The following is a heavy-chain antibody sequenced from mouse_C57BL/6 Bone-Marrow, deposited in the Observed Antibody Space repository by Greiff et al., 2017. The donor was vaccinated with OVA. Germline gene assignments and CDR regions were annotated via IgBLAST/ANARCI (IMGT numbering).Heavy chain of an antibody. CDR1: GYTFTSYW. Sequence: VQLQQPGAELVKPGASVKLSCKASGYTFTSYWMHWVKQRPGQGLEWIGMIHPNSGSTNYNEKFKSKATLTVEKSSSTAYMQLSSLTSEDSAVYYCARRLGEFDYWGQGTTLTVSS. D-gene: IGHD4-1*01. CDR2: IHPNSGST. V-gene: IGHV1-64*01. J-gene: IGHJ2*01. CDR3: ARRLGEFDY.